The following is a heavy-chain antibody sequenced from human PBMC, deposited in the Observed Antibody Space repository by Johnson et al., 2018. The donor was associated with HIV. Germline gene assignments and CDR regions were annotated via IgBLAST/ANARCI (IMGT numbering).Heavy chain of an antibody. CDR2: ISWNSGSI. D-gene: IGHD3-16*01. Sequence: VQLVESGGGVVRPGGSLRLRCEASGLSYGDFDMWWVRQAPGKGLEWVSGISWNSGSIGYADSVKGRFTISRDNAKNSLYLQMNSLRAEDTALYYCAKSVGVDAFDIWGQGTMVTVSS. V-gene: IGHV3-9*01. J-gene: IGHJ3*02. CDR1: GLSYGDFD. CDR3: AKSVGVDAFDI.